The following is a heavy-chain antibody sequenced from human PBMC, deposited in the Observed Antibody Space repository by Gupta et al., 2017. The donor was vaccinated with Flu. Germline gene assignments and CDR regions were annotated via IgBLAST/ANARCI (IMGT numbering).Heavy chain of an antibody. D-gene: IGHD1-1*01. J-gene: IGHJ6*02. CDR2: ISYDGSNK. CDR1: NDG. Sequence: NDGMHWVRQAPGKGLEWVAVISYDGSNKYYADSVKGRFTISRDNSKNTLYLEMDSLRTEDTAVYYCAKDWKWNRNIYGMNVWGQGTTVTVSS. CDR3: AKDWKWNRNIYGMNV. V-gene: IGHV3-30*18.